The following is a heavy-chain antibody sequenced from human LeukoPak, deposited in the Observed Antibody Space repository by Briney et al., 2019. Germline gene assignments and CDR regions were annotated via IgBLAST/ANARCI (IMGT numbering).Heavy chain of an antibody. CDR3: AKAYCSGGSCYVRGFDY. CDR2: IKQDGSEK. D-gene: IGHD2-15*01. CDR1: GFTFSGYW. J-gene: IGHJ4*02. Sequence: GGSLRLSCAASGFTFSGYWMTWVRQAPGKGLEWVANIKQDGSEKYYVDSVKGRFTISRDNAKNSLYLQLNSLRAEDTAVYYCAKAYCSGGSCYVRGFDYWGQGTLVTVSS. V-gene: IGHV3-7*02.